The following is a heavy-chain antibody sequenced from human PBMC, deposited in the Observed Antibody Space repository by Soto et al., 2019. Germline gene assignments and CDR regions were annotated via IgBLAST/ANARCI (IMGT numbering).Heavy chain of an antibody. V-gene: IGHV1-3*01. Sequence: DSVKISCKASGYTFTSYAMHWVRQAPGQRLEWMGWNNADNGNTNYSQKFQGRVTMTTDTSTSTAYMELRSLRSDDTAVYYCARRQWLVGGYYYGMDVWGQGTTVTVSS. CDR2: NNADNGNT. D-gene: IGHD6-19*01. CDR3: ARRQWLVGGYYYGMDV. J-gene: IGHJ6*02. CDR1: GYTFTSYA.